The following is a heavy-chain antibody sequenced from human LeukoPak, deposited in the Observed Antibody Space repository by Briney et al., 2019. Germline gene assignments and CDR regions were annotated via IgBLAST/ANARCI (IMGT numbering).Heavy chain of an antibody. J-gene: IGHJ5*02. CDR2: ITGDGSDI. CDR3: ERDAYTTTSNWLDP. Sequence: PGGSLRLSCEASGFTLNKYWMHWVRQAPGKGLVWVSRITGDGSDIAYADSVKGRFTVSRDDAKNTLFLQMTSLRVEDTAIYYCERDAYTTTSNWLDPWGQGTLVTAS. CDR1: GFTLNKYW. V-gene: IGHV3-74*01. D-gene: IGHD4-17*01.